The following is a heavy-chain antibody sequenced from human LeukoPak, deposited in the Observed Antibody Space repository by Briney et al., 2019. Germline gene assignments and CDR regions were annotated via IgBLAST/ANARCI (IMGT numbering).Heavy chain of an antibody. V-gene: IGHV1-46*01. CDR1: GYTFTNYY. Sequence: ASVNVSFTASGYTFTNYYMHWVRQAPGQGLEWMGIINPSGGSTSYAQKFQGRVTMTRDTSTSAVYMELSSLRSEDTAVYYCASYPYDSSGYYWFADAFDIWGQGTMVTVSS. J-gene: IGHJ3*02. CDR3: ASYPYDSSGYYWFADAFDI. CDR2: INPSGGST. D-gene: IGHD3-22*01.